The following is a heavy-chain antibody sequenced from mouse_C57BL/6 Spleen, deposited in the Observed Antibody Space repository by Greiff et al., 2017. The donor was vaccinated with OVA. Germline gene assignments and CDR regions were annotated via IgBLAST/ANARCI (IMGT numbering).Heavy chain of an antibody. CDR1: GFNIKDDY. J-gene: IGHJ4*01. CDR3: TTGYGSSYGNYAMDY. Sequence: EVQLQESGAELVRPGASVKLSCTASGFNIKDDYMHWVKQRPEQGLEWIGWIDPENGDTEYASKFQGKATITADTSSNTAYLQLSSLTSEDTAVYYCTTGYGSSYGNYAMDYWGQGTSVTVSS. V-gene: IGHV14-4*01. CDR2: IDPENGDT. D-gene: IGHD1-1*01.